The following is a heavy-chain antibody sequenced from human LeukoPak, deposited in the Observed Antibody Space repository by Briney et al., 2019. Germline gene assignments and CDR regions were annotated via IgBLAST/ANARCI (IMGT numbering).Heavy chain of an antibody. J-gene: IGHJ4*02. Sequence: ASVKVSCKVSGHTLTELSMHWVRQAPGKGLEWMGGFDPEDGETIYAQKFQGRVTMTEDTSTDTAYMELSSLRSEDTAVYYCATDFRWGYCSSTSCSPPGYWGQGTLVTVSS. D-gene: IGHD2-2*01. CDR3: ATDFRWGYCSSTSCSPPGY. V-gene: IGHV1-24*01. CDR2: FDPEDGET. CDR1: GHTLTELS.